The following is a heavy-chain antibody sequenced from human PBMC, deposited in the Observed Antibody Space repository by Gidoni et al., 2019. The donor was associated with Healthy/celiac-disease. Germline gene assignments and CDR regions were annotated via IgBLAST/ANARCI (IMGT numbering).Heavy chain of an antibody. CDR2: ISGSGGST. Sequence: EVQLLESGGGLVQPGGSLRLSCAASGFTFSSYAMSWVRQAPGKGLEWVSAISGSGGSTYYADSVKGRFTISRDNSKNTLYLQMNSLRAEDTAVYYCAKLEPRYYYDSSGYFTYWGQGTLVTVSS. CDR3: AKLEPRYYYDSSGYFTY. J-gene: IGHJ4*02. D-gene: IGHD3-22*01. V-gene: IGHV3-23*01. CDR1: GFTFSSYA.